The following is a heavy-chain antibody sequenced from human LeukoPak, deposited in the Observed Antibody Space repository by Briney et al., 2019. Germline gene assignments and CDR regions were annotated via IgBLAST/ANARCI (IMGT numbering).Heavy chain of an antibody. D-gene: IGHD3-22*01. CDR3: ARDPHYYDSSGSFDY. CDR1: RFTFSSCA. Sequence: GGSLRLSCAASRFTFSSCAMSWVRQAPGKGLEWVSGISGSGDSTYYAVSVQGRFTISRDNAKNTVYLQMNSLRAEDTAVYYCARDPHYYDSSGSFDYWGQGTLVTVSS. CDR2: ISGSGDST. J-gene: IGHJ4*02. V-gene: IGHV3-23*01.